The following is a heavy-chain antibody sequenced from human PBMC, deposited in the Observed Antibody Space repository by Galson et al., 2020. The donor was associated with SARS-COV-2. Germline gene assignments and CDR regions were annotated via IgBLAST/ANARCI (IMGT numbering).Heavy chain of an antibody. Sequence: ASVKVSCKASGYTFTSYGISWVRQAPGQGLEWMGWISAYNGNTNYAQKLQGRVTMTTDTSTSTAYMELRSLRSDDTAVYYCARLEALESRYYDSSGYLHYYYYYMDVWGKGTTVTVSS. CDR1: GYTFTSYG. CDR2: ISAYNGNT. J-gene: IGHJ6*03. CDR3: ARLEALESRYYDSSGYLHYYYYYMDV. V-gene: IGHV1-18*01. D-gene: IGHD3-22*01.